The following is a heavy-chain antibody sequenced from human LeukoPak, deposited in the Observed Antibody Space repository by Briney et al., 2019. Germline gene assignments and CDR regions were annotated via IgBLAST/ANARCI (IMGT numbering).Heavy chain of an antibody. CDR2: ISSNGGTI. Sequence: TGGSLRLSCSASGFTSSSYAMHWVRQAPGNGLEYVSAISSNGGTIYYADSAKGRFTISRDNSKNTLYLQMSSLRVEDTAVYYCVKGSEAYCDSKSDYWGQGTLVTVSS. CDR3: VKGSEAYCDSKSDY. D-gene: IGHD3-22*01. V-gene: IGHV3-64D*09. J-gene: IGHJ4*02. CDR1: GFTSSSYA.